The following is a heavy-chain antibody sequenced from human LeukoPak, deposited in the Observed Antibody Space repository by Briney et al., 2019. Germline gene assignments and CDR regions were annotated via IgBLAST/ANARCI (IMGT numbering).Heavy chain of an antibody. D-gene: IGHD4-4*01. J-gene: IGHJ4*02. CDR1: GFTFSSYA. CDR3: AKASGFTVTPGYFDY. CDR2: ISWNSGSI. V-gene: IGHV3-9*01. Sequence: GGSLRLSCAASGFTFSSYAMSWVRQAPGKGLEWVSGISWNSGSIGYADSVKGRFTISRDNAKNSLYLQMNSLRAEDTALYYCAKASGFTVTPGYFDYWGQGTLVTVSS.